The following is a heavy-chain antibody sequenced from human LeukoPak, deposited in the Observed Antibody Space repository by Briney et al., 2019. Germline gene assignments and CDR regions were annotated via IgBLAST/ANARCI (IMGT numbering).Heavy chain of an antibody. Sequence: ASVKVSCKASGYTFSGYYVHWVRQAPGQGLEWMGWINPNSGGTYYAQKFQGRVTITRDPSISTAYMELSRLRSDDTAVFYCARVAHNYDLLTGYYPYLDYFDFWGQGTLVTVSS. CDR1: GYTFSGYY. J-gene: IGHJ4*02. D-gene: IGHD3-9*01. CDR3: ARVAHNYDLLTGYYPYLDYFDF. CDR2: INPNSGGT. V-gene: IGHV1-2*02.